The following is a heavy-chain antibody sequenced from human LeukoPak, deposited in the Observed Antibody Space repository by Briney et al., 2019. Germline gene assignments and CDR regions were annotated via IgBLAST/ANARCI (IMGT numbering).Heavy chain of an antibody. Sequence: SETLSLTCTVSGGSISSYYWGWIRQPPGKGLEWIGSIYYSGSTYYNPSLKSRVTISIDTSKNQFSLKLSSVTAADTAVFYCARVLRSDGGKNFDYWGQGTLVTVSS. D-gene: IGHD3-3*01. J-gene: IGHJ4*02. CDR2: IYYSGST. V-gene: IGHV4-39*01. CDR3: ARVLRSDGGKNFDY. CDR1: GGSISSYY.